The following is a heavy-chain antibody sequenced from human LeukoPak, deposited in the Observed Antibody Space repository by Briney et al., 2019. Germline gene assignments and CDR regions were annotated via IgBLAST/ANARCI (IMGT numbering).Heavy chain of an antibody. D-gene: IGHD3-9*01. Sequence: SETLSLTCAVYGGSFSGYYWSWIRQPPGKGLEWIGEINHSGSTNYNPSLKSRVTISVDTSKNQFSLKLSSVTAADTAVYYCAGLTGYYDYWGQGTLVTVSS. CDR3: AGLTGYYDY. V-gene: IGHV4-34*01. J-gene: IGHJ4*02. CDR1: GGSFSGYY. CDR2: INHSGST.